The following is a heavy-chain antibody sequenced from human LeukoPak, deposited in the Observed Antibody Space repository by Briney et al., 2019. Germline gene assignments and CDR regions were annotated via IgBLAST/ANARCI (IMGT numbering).Heavy chain of an antibody. J-gene: IGHJ6*03. V-gene: IGHV3-23*01. CDR2: ISNVGTI. CDR1: GFSFRSYA. D-gene: IGHD3-16*01. Sequence: GGSLRLSCAASGFSFRSYAMTWVHQAPGKGLEWVSEISNVGTINYADSVKGRFTMSRDNSRNTLYLQMNSLRAEDTAVYYCAKNYGHPTKNYYMDVWGKGTTVTVSS. CDR3: AKNYGHPTKNYYMDV.